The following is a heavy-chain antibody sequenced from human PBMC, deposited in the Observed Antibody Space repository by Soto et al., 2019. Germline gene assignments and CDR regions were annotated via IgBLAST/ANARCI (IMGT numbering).Heavy chain of an antibody. Sequence: SLRLSCAASGFTFSSYEMNWVRQAPGKGLEWVSYISSSGSTIYYADSVKGRFTISRDNAKNSLYLQMNSLRAEDTAVYYCACYGATVTRTHYGMEVWGQGTTVTVSS. J-gene: IGHJ6*02. V-gene: IGHV3-48*03. CDR2: ISSSGSTI. D-gene: IGHD4-17*01. CDR3: ACYGATVTRTHYGMEV. CDR1: GFTFSSYE.